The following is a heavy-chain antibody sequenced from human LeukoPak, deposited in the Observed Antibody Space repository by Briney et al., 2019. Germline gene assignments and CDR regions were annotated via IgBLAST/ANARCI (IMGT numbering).Heavy chain of an antibody. CDR3: ASPYCSDGVCYPGY. J-gene: IGHJ4*02. CDR2: IRSKANSYAT. CDR1: GFTFSGSA. V-gene: IGHV3-73*01. Sequence: GGSLRLSCAASGFTFSGSAMHWVRQASGKGLEWVGRIRSKANSYATAYAASVTGRFTISRDDSKNTAYLQMSSLETEDTAVYYCASPYCSDGVCYPGYWGQGALVTVSS. D-gene: IGHD2-8*01.